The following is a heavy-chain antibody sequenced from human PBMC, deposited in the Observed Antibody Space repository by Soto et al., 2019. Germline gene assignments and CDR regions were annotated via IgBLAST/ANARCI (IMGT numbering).Heavy chain of an antibody. D-gene: IGHD6-19*01. CDR2: ISYDGSNK. J-gene: IGHJ6*02. CDR3: AKDIPPIAVAGPRYYYYYGMDV. V-gene: IGHV3-30*18. Sequence: GGPLRLSCAASGFTFSSYGMHRVRKAPGKGLEWVAVISYDGSNKYYADSVKGRFTISRDNSKNTLYLQMNSLRAEDTAVYYCAKDIPPIAVAGPRYYYYYGMDVWGQGTTVTVSS. CDR1: GFTFSSYG.